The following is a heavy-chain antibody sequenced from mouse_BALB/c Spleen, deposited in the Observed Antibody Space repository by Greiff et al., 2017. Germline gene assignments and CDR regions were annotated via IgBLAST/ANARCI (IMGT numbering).Heavy chain of an antibody. V-gene: IGHV1-4*02. J-gene: IGHJ2*01. Sequence: QVQLQQSAAELARPGASVKMSCKASGYTFTSYTMHWVKQRPGQGLEWIGYINPSSGYTEYNQKFKDKTTLTADKSSSTAYMQLSSLTSEDSAVYYCACGDYFDYWGQGTTVTVSA. CDR1: GYTFTSYT. CDR2: INPSSGYT. CDR3: ACGDYFDY.